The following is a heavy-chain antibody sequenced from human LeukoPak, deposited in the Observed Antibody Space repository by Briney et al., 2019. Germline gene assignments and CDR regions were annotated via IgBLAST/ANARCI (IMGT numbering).Heavy chain of an antibody. CDR3: AREYDILSFDY. J-gene: IGHJ4*02. D-gene: IGHD3-9*01. Sequence: ASVKVSCKASGYTFTGDYMHWVRQAPGQGLEWMGRISPNSGGTNYAQKFQGRVTMTRDTSISTAYMELSRLRSDDTAVYYCAREYDILSFDYWGQGTLVTVSS. CDR2: ISPNSGGT. CDR1: GYTFTGDY. V-gene: IGHV1-2*06.